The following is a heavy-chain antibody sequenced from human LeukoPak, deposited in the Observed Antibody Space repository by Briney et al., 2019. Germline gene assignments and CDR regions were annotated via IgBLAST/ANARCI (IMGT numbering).Heavy chain of an antibody. Sequence: ASVKVSCKASGYTFTSHGISWARQAPGQGLEWMGWISIYSGNTNYAQKFQDRISMTTDTSTNTAYMELRSLKSDDTAVYYCARDPGGTWGFDYWGQGALVTVSS. CDR1: GYTFTSHG. V-gene: IGHV1-18*01. D-gene: IGHD7-27*01. J-gene: IGHJ4*02. CDR3: ARDPGGTWGFDY. CDR2: ISIYSGNT.